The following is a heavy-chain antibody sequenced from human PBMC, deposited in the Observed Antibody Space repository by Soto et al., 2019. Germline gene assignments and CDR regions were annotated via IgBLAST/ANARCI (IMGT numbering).Heavy chain of an antibody. V-gene: IGHV1-69*13. CDR3: ARPSEPTYYYDSSGQQTTYYFDY. CDR2: IIPIFGTA. J-gene: IGHJ4*02. Sequence: SVKVSCKASGGTFSSYAISWVRQAPGQGLEWMGGIIPIFGTANYAQKFQGRVTITADESTSTAYMELSSLRSEDTAVYYCARPSEPTYYYDSSGQQTTYYFDYWGQGTLVIVSS. CDR1: GGTFSSYA. D-gene: IGHD3-22*01.